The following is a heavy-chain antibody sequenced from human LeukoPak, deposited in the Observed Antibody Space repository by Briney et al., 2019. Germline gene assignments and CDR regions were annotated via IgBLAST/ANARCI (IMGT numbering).Heavy chain of an antibody. D-gene: IGHD5-24*01. CDR2: IYYSGST. CDR3: ARGDNYVFDV. CDR1: GGSVSSASHY. Sequence: SETLSLTCTVSGGSVSSASHYWSWIRQPPGKGLEWIGYIYYSGSTYYNPSLKSRVTISVDKSNNHFSLKLTSVTAADTAMYYCARGDNYVFDVWGRGTLVSVSS. V-gene: IGHV4-61*03. J-gene: IGHJ2*01.